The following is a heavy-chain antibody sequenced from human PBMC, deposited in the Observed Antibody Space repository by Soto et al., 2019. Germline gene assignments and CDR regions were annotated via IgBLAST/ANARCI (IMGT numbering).Heavy chain of an antibody. Sequence: QLQLQESGPGLVEPSETLSLTCTVSGGSISSSPYYWAWIRQPPGKGLQWVGNIYYNGNTFYNQAHKSRVAISIDTSKNQFSLRLSSVTASDTAVYYCTRHGPLTNNWNQLNCWGQGTLVTVSS. CDR3: TRHGPLTNNWNQLNC. CDR2: IYYNGNT. J-gene: IGHJ4*02. V-gene: IGHV4-39*01. D-gene: IGHD1-1*01. CDR1: GGSISSSPYY.